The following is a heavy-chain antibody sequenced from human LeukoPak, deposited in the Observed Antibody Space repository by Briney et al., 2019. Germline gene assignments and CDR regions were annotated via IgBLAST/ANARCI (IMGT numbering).Heavy chain of an antibody. CDR2: INSDGSST. V-gene: IGHV3-74*01. D-gene: IGHD6-6*01. CDR1: GFTLSSYW. Sequence: GGSLRLSCAASGFTLSSYWMHWVRQAPGKGLVWVSRINSDGSSTSYADSVKGRFTISRDNAKNTLYLQMNSLRAEDTAVYYCARGEYSSSKTLDYWGQGTLVTVSS. J-gene: IGHJ4*02. CDR3: ARGEYSSSKTLDY.